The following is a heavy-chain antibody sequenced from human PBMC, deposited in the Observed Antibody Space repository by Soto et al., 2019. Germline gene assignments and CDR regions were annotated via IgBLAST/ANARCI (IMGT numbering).Heavy chain of an antibody. J-gene: IGHJ4*02. D-gene: IGHD3-9*01. CDR1: GFTFSTYS. CDR3: ARDSRYSCDY. Sequence: EVQRVESGGGLVQPGGSLRLSCAASGFTFSTYSMNWVRQAPGQGLEWVSYIGGSSSTISYADSVKGRFTISRDNAKNSLYLQMNSLRDEDTAVYYCARDSRYSCDYWGQGTLVTVSS. V-gene: IGHV3-48*02. CDR2: IGGSSSTI.